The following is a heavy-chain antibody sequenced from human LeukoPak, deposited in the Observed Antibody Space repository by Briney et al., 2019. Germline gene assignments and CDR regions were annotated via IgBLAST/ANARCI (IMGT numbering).Heavy chain of an antibody. Sequence: SETLSLTCTVSGDSVSNNSHSWGWIRQAPGKGLEWIGSTYFAGSPFFRPSLKSRLTLSLDTSKNQFSMRLSSVTAADTALYYCARGIVVLSGAAPFDFWGQGALVTVSS. CDR2: TYFAGSP. CDR3: ARGIVVLSGAAPFDF. D-gene: IGHD3-22*01. CDR1: GDSVSNNSHS. J-gene: IGHJ4*02. V-gene: IGHV4-39*07.